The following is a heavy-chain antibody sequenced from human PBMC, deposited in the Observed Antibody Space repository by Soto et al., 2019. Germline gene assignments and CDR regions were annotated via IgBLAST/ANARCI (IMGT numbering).Heavy chain of an antibody. CDR3: ASGDWFHP. CDR1: CGSISAGDSY. CDR2: IHYTGTT. V-gene: IGHV4-30-4*01. D-gene: IGHD3-10*01. J-gene: IGHJ5*02. Sequence: TLALTCTVSCGSISAGDSYWTWIREPRGKGLEWIGYIHYTGTTKYNPSLKSRVTLSVDTSKNRFSLNLTSVTAADTAVYYCASGDWFHPWGPGTLVT.